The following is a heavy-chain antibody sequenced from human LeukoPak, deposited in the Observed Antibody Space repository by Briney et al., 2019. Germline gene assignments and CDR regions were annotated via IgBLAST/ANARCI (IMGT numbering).Heavy chain of an antibody. CDR2: ISGSGGST. D-gene: IGHD3-10*01. J-gene: IGHJ4*02. Sequence: PGGSLRLSCAASGFTFSSYSMNWVRQAPGKGLEWVSAISGSGGSTYYADSVKGRFTISRDNSKNTLYLQMNSLRAEDTAVYYCAKGSVGFGELFDYWGQGTLVTVSS. V-gene: IGHV3-23*01. CDR1: GFTFSSYS. CDR3: AKGSVGFGELFDY.